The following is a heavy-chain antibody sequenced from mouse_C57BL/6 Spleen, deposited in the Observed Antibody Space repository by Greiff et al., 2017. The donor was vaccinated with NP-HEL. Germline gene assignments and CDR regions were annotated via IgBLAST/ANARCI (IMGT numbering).Heavy chain of an antibody. CDR3: AREGGNGTWFAY. CDR1: GFTFSSYA. CDR2: ISDGGSYT. D-gene: IGHD1-1*02. V-gene: IGHV5-4*01. J-gene: IGHJ3*01. Sequence: VESGGGLVKPGGSLKLSCAASGFTFSSYAMSWVRQTPEKRLEWVATISDGGSYTYYPDNVKGRFTISRDNAKNNLYLQMSHLKSEDTAMDYCAREGGNGTWFAYWGQGTLVTVSA.